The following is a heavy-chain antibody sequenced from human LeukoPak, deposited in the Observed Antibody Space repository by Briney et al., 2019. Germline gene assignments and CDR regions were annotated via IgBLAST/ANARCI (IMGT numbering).Heavy chain of an antibody. CDR3: AKGDGEFEY. J-gene: IGHJ4*02. Sequence: GESLKISCEASGYKFTSYWIRWMRQMPGKGLEWMGVIYPSDSDTRYNLSFEGQVTISADKSINTAYLQWSSLRPSDTAVYYCAKGDGEFEYWGQGTLVTVSS. CDR2: IYPSDSDT. CDR1: GYKFTSYW. V-gene: IGHV5-51*01. D-gene: IGHD3-10*01.